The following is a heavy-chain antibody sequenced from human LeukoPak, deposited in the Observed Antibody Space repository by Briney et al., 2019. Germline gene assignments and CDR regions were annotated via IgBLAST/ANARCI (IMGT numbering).Heavy chain of an antibody. CDR3: ARDSGGSLDY. V-gene: IGHV3-7*01. CDR2: IKQDESDK. D-gene: IGHD2-15*01. Sequence: PGGSLRLSCAASGFMFSNYWMAWVRQAPGKGLEWVANIKQDESDKNYVDSVKGRFTISRDNTKNSLYLQMNSLRAEDTAVYYCARDSGGSLDYWGQGTLVTVSS. J-gene: IGHJ4*02. CDR1: GFMFSNYW.